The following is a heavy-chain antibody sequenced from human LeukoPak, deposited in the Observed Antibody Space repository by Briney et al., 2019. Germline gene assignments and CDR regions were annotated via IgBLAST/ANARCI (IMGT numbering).Heavy chain of an antibody. J-gene: IGHJ4*02. CDR2: RKEDGTEK. D-gene: IGHD6-6*01. V-gene: IGHV3-7*01. Sequence: PGGSLRLSCAAAGFSFRSYWMSWVRQAPGKGLEWVANRKEDGTEKSYVDSVKGRFTISRDNAKNSLYLQMNSLRAEDTAVYYCARDINEYSSSSGEDWGQGTLVTVSS. CDR1: GFSFRSYW. CDR3: ARDINEYSSSSGED.